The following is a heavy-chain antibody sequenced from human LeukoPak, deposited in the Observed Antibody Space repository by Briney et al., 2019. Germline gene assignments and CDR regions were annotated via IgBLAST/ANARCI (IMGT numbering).Heavy chain of an antibody. CDR1: GGSISIYY. J-gene: IGHJ5*02. V-gene: IGHV4-4*07. CDR3: ARDLGSSTLRYFDWSNQPTNWFDP. CDR2: FYTSGST. D-gene: IGHD3-9*01. Sequence: PSETLSLTCTLSGGSISIYYWSWIRQPAGKGLEWIGRFYTSGSTNYNPSLNSRVTISVDTSKNQFSLKLSSVTAADTAVYYCARDLGSSTLRYFDWSNQPTNWFDPWGQGTLVTVSS.